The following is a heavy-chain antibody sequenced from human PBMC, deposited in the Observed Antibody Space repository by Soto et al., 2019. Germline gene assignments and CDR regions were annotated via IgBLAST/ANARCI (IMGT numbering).Heavy chain of an antibody. CDR3: ARAHEVAWFDS. V-gene: IGHV3-21*01. J-gene: IGHJ5*01. CDR1: GFSFSSYT. CDR2: ITNRGTHT. D-gene: IGHD2-15*01. Sequence: EVQLVESGGGLVKPGESLRLSCAASGFSFSSYTMNWVRQAPGKGLQWVSSITNRGTHTYSADSVKGRFTISRDNDKNSLYLQMNNQRAEDTAIYFCARAHEVAWFDSWGLGTLVTVTS.